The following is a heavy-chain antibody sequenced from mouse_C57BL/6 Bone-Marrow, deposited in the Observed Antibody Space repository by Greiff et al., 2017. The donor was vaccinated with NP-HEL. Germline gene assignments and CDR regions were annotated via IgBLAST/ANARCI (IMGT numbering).Heavy chain of an antibody. CDR1: GYTFTSYW. Sequence: LQESGAELAKPGASVKLSCKASGYTFTSYWMHWVKQRPGQGLEWIGYINPSSGYTKYNQKFKDKATLTADKSSSTAYMQLSSLTYEDSAVYYCARSGLMCYYCGSSYVSAWFAYWGQGTLVTVSA. V-gene: IGHV1-7*01. D-gene: IGHD1-1*01. J-gene: IGHJ3*01. CDR2: INPSSGYT. CDR3: ARSGLMCYYCGSSYVSAWFAY.